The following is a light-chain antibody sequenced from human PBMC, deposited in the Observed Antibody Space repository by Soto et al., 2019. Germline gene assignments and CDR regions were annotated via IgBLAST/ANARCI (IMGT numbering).Light chain of an antibody. J-gene: IGKJ5*01. Sequence: AIRMTQSPSSLSASTGDRVTITCRASQCISSYLAWYQQKPGKAPKLLIYAASTLQSEVPSRFSGSGSGTDFTLTITSLQPEDFATYYCQQSYGTPITFGQGTRLEIK. CDR1: QCISSY. V-gene: IGKV1-8*01. CDR3: QQSYGTPIT. CDR2: AAS.